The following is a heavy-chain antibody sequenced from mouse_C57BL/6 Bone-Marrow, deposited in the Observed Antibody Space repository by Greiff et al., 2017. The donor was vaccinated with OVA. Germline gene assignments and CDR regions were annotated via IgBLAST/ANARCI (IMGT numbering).Heavy chain of an antibody. V-gene: IGHV10-1*01. CDR1: GFSFNTYA. CDR2: IRSKSNNYAT. D-gene: IGHD2-5*01. CDR3: VRQGYSNYWYFDV. J-gene: IGHJ1*03. Sequence: GGGLVQPKGSLKLSCAASGFSFNTYAMNWVRQAPGKGLEWVARIRSKSNNYATYYADSVKDRFTISRDDSESMLYLQMNNLKTEDTAMYYCVRQGYSNYWYFDVWGTGTTVTVSS.